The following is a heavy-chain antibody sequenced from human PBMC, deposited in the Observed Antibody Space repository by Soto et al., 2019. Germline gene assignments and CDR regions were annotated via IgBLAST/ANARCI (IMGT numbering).Heavy chain of an antibody. V-gene: IGHV3-48*03. CDR3: ARVSGAAAGKGDY. D-gene: IGHD6-13*01. J-gene: IGHJ4*02. Sequence: EVHLVESGGGLVQPGGSLRLSCAASGFTFSSYEMNWVRQAPGKGLEWISYITSSSSITRYADSVKGRFTISRDNAKNSLYLQMNSLRAEDTAVYYCARVSGAAAGKGDYWGQGTLVTVSS. CDR1: GFTFSSYE. CDR2: ITSSSSIT.